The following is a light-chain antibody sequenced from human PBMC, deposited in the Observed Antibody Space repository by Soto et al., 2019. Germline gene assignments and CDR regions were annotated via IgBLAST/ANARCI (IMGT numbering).Light chain of an antibody. V-gene: IGKV3-20*01. J-gene: IGKJ5*01. CDR3: QQYGGSPIT. Sequence: LPPYPGTLTLSPGERVPLSCRASQSVTTRLAWYQHKPGQAPRLLMSGASSRASGVPVRFSGSGSGTDFTLTISRLEPEDFALYYCQQYGGSPITSGLGAGLVI. CDR2: GAS. CDR1: QSVTTR.